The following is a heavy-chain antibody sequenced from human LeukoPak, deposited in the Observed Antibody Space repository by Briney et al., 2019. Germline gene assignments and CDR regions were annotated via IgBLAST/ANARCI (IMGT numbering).Heavy chain of an antibody. J-gene: IGHJ6*02. CDR1: GFTFSSYA. CDR3: AKDLVTMVRGVISYGMDV. V-gene: IGHV3-23*01. D-gene: IGHD3-10*01. Sequence: GGSLRLSCAASGFTFSSYAMSWVRQAPGKGLEWVSAISGSGGSTYYADSVKGRFTISRDNAKNSLYLQMNSLRAEDTALYYCAKDLVTMVRGVISYGMDVWGQGTTVTVSS. CDR2: ISGSGGST.